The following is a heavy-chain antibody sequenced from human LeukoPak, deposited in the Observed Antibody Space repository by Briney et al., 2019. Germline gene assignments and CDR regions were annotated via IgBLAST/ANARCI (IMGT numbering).Heavy chain of an antibody. J-gene: IGHJ5*02. CDR3: AKDEAPRAARRELSANWFDP. Sequence: GGSLRLSCAASGFTFSSYAMSWVRQAPGKGLEWVSAISGSGGSTYYADSVKGRFTISRDNSKNTLYLQMNSLRAEDTAVYYCAKDEAPRAARRELSANWFDPWGQGTLVTVSS. V-gene: IGHV3-23*01. D-gene: IGHD1-26*01. CDR2: ISGSGGST. CDR1: GFTFSSYA.